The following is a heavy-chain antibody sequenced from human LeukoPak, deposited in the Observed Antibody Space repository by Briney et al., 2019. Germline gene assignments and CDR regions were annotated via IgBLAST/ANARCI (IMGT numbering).Heavy chain of an antibody. CDR1: GFTFSSYA. V-gene: IGHV3-30*04. J-gene: IGHJ4*02. D-gene: IGHD1-26*01. CDR2: ISYDGGNK. Sequence: GGSLRLSCAASGFTFSSYAMHWVRQAPGKGLEWVAVISYDGGNKYYADSVKGRFTISRDNSKNSLYLQMNSLRAEDTALYYCARDGPGGGSYYSNYWGQGTLVTVSS. CDR3: ARDGPGGGSYYSNY.